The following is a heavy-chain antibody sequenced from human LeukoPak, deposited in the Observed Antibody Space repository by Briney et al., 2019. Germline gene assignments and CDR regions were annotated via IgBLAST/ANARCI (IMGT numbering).Heavy chain of an antibody. Sequence: ASVKVSCKASGYTFTSYGISWVRQAPGQGLEWMGWINPNSGGTNYAQKFQGRVTMTRDTSISTAYMELSRLRSDDTAVYYCAKDGPVPFLWFGGAFDIWGQGSVVTVSS. V-gene: IGHV1-2*02. J-gene: IGHJ3*02. CDR1: GYTFTSYG. D-gene: IGHD3-10*01. CDR2: INPNSGGT. CDR3: AKDGPVPFLWFGGAFDI.